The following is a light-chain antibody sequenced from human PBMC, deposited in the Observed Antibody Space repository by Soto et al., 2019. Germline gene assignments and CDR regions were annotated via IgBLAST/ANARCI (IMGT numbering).Light chain of an antibody. CDR2: EVS. CDR3: SSYAGSNIV. J-gene: IGLJ1*01. Sequence: QSVLTQPPSASGSPGQSVTISCTGTSSDVGGYNYVSWYQQHPGKAPKLMIYEVSKRPSGVPDRFSGSKSGNTASLTVSGLQAEDEAAYYCSSYAGSNIVFGTGTKLTVL. CDR1: SSDVGGYNY. V-gene: IGLV2-8*01.